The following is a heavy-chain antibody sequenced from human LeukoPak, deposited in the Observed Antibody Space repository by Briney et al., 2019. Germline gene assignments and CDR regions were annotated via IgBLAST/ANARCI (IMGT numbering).Heavy chain of an antibody. CDR3: ARHIAAAGTDYYYYGMDV. V-gene: IGHV1-69*04. CDR1: RGTFSSYA. D-gene: IGHD6-13*01. Sequence: ASVKVSCKASRGTFSSYAISWVRQAPGQGLEWMGRIIPILGIANYAQKFQGRVTITADKSTSTAYMELSSLRSEDTAVYYCARHIAAAGTDYYYYGMDVWGQGTTVTVSS. J-gene: IGHJ6*02. CDR2: IIPILGIA.